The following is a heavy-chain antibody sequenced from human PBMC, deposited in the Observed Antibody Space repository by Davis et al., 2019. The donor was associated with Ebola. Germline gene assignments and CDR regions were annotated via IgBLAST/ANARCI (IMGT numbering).Heavy chain of an antibody. CDR1: GGSIGTYY. CDR2: IYYSGST. CDR3: ARDIFSSSWGHSNYGMDV. J-gene: IGHJ6*04. D-gene: IGHD6-13*01. V-gene: IGHV4-59*01. Sequence: SETLFLTCTVSGGSIGTYYWSWIRQPPGKGLEWIGYIYYSGSTNYNPSLKSRVTISVDTSKNQFSVKLTSVTAADTAVYYCARDIFSSSWGHSNYGMDVWGKGTTVTVSS.